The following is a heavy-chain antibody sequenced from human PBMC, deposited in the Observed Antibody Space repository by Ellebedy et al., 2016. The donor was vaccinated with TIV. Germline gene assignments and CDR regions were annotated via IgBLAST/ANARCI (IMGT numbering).Heavy chain of an antibody. CDR3: ARRLYSGSYKN. D-gene: IGHD1-26*01. CDR2: IYPDDSDT. V-gene: IGHV5-51*01. J-gene: IGHJ4*02. CDR1: GYSFTTYC. Sequence: GESLKISCKGSGYSFTTYCIGWVRQMPGRGLELMGIIYPDDSDTKYSPSFQGQVTMSADKSITTAYLQWSSLKASDTAMYYCARRLYSGSYKNWGQGTLVTVSS.